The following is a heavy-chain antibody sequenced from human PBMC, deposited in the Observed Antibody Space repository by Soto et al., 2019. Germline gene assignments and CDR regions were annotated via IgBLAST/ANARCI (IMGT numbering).Heavy chain of an antibody. CDR3: ARRQDYGDLDY. CDR1: GFTFSSYW. Sequence: EVQLVESGGGLVQPGGSLRLSCAASGFTFSSYWMSWVRQAPGKGLEWVANIKPDGSGKYYVDSVKGRFTISRDNAKNSLYLQMNSLRAEDTAVYYCARRQDYGDLDYWGQGTLVTVSS. CDR2: IKPDGSGK. V-gene: IGHV3-7*01. D-gene: IGHD4-17*01. J-gene: IGHJ4*02.